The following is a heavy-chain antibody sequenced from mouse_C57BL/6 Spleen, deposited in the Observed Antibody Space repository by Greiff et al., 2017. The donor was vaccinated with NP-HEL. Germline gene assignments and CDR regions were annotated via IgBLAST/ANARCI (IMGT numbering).Heavy chain of an antibody. D-gene: IGHD2-4*01. CDR2: ISNGGGST. CDR3: ARCDYDGYFDY. Sequence: EVKLVESGGGLVQPGGSLKLSCAASGFTFSDYYMYWVRQTPEQRLEWVAYISNGGGSTYYPDTVKGRFTISRDNAKNTLYLQMSRLKSEDTARYYCARCDYDGYFDYWGQGTTLTVSS. V-gene: IGHV5-12*01. CDR1: GFTFSDYY. J-gene: IGHJ2*01.